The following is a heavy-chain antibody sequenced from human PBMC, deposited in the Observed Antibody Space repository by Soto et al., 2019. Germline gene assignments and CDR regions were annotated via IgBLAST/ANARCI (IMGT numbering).Heavy chain of an antibody. J-gene: IGHJ3*02. CDR2: IRSKANSYAT. CDR1: WFTFSGSA. CDR3: TSSAVDIAMGDAFDI. D-gene: IGHD5-18*01. V-gene: IGHV3-73*02. Sequence: EVQLVESGGGLVQPGGSLKLSCAASWFTFSGSAMHWVRQTSGKGLEWVGRIRSKANSYATAYAASVKGRCTIYRDDSKNTAYLEMNRLKTEDKAVYYCTSSAVDIAMGDAFDIWGKGKMVTVSS.